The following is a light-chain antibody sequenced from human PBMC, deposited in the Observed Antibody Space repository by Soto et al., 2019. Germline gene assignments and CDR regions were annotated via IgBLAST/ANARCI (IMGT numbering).Light chain of an antibody. CDR3: SSYTSDSSYV. Sequence: QSVLTQPASVSGSPGQSITISCTGTSSDVGLYDYVXXXXXXXXXXPQLMIYAVSNRPSGVSNRFSASKSGNTASLFISGLQAEDEADCYCSSYTSDSSYVFGSGTKVTVL. J-gene: IGLJ1*01. CDR1: SSDVGLYDY. V-gene: IGLV2-14*01. CDR2: AVS.